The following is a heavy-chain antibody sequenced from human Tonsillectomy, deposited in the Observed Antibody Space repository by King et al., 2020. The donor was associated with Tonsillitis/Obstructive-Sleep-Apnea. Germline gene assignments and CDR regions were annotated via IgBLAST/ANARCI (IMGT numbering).Heavy chain of an antibody. CDR2: FYHSGGT. D-gene: IGHD3-10*01. CDR3: ARDSYGSGSLDY. V-gene: IGHV4-38-2*02. CDR1: GYSISSGYY. Sequence: QLQESGPGLVKPSETLSLTCTVSGYSISSGYYWGWIRQPPGKGLEWIGSFYHSGGTYYNPSLKSRVTISVDTSKNQFSLRLSSVTAADTAVYYCARDSYGSGSLDYWGQGTLVTVSS. J-gene: IGHJ4*02.